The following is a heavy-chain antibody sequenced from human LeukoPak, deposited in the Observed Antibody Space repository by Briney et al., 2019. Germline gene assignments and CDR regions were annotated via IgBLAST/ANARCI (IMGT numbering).Heavy chain of an antibody. D-gene: IGHD5-24*01. V-gene: IGHV3-74*01. CDR3: ARGGDGSNIYWYFDL. J-gene: IGHJ2*01. Sequence: PGGSLRLSCAASGFTFSSFWMHWVRQAPGKGLVWVSRMNSDGSSSSYADSVKGRFTISRDNAKSTLYLQMNSLRAEDTAVYYCARGGDGSNIYWYFDLWGRGTLVTVSS. CDR2: MNSDGSSS. CDR1: GFTFSSFW.